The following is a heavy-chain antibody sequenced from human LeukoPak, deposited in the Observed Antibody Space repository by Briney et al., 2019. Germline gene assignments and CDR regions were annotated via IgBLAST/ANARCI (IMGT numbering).Heavy chain of an antibody. J-gene: IGHJ4*02. D-gene: IGHD6-13*01. CDR1: GGSISSYY. CDR2: IHHSGSS. CDR3: ARHSSSLDSSSWYAV. Sequence: SETLSLTCTVSGGSISSYYWSWIRQPPGKGLEWIGYIHHSGSSNYNSSLKSRLSISLDTSKNQFSLKLSSVTAADTAVYYCARHSSSLDSSSWYAVWGQGTLVTVSS. V-gene: IGHV4-59*08.